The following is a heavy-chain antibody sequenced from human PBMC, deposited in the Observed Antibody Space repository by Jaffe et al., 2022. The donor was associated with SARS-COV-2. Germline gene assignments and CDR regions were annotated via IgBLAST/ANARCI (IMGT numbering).Heavy chain of an antibody. D-gene: IGHD3-22*01. CDR2: ISGNTGKT. CDR1: NFTFRNYG. V-gene: IGHV1-18*01. Sequence: QVQLAQSGAELRKSGASVKVSCKSSNFTFRNYGFAWVRRAPGQGLEWMGWISGNTGKTNYAQRFQGRVTLTTDTSTSTAYMELRSLRSDDTAVYYCARGGYYDSSGSLNAFDIWGQGTLVTVSS. J-gene: IGHJ3*02. CDR3: ARGGYYDSSGSLNAFDI.